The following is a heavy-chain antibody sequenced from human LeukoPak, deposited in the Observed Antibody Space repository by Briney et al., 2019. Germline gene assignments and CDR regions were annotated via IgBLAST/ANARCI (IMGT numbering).Heavy chain of an antibody. D-gene: IGHD3-3*01. J-gene: IGHJ4*02. Sequence: EASVKVSCKASGYTFTGYYMHWVRQAPGQGLEWMGWINPNSGGTNYAQKFQGRVTMTRDTSISTAYMELSRLRYDDTAVFYCARFPAGGVVIRKYYFDYWGQGTLVTVSS. CDR3: ARFPAGGVVIRKYYFDY. CDR1: GYTFTGYY. CDR2: INPNSGGT. V-gene: IGHV1-2*02.